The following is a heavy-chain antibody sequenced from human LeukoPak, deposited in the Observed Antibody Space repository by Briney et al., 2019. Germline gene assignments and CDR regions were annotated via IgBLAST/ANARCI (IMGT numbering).Heavy chain of an antibody. CDR2: ISGSGGST. CDR3: AKDRRSGSYFDY. J-gene: IGHJ4*02. CDR1: GFTFSSYA. V-gene: IGHV3-23*01. D-gene: IGHD1-26*01. Sequence: PGGSLRLSCAASGFTFSSYAMSWVRQAPGKGLEWVSAISGSGGSTYYADSVKGRFTTSRDNSKNTLYLQMNSLRAEDTAVYYCAKDRRSGSYFDYWGQGTLVTVSS.